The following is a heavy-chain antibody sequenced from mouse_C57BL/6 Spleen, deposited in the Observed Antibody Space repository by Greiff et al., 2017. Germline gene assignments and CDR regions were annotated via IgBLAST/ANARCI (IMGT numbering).Heavy chain of an antibody. CDR2: IYPGDGDT. CDR1: GYEFSSSW. J-gene: IGHJ2*01. CDR3: ARHYGGYFDY. Sequence: QVQLQQSGPELVKPGASVKISCKASGYEFSSSWMNWVKQRPGKGLEWIGRIYPGDGDTNYNGKFKGKATLTADKSSSTAYMQLSSLTSEDSAVYFCARHYGGYFDYWGQGTTLTVSS. V-gene: IGHV1-82*01. D-gene: IGHD1-2*01.